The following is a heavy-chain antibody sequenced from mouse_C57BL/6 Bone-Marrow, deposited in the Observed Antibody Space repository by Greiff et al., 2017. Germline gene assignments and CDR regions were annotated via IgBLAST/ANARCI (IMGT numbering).Heavy chain of an antibody. CDR3: TTKRVWAGFDY. D-gene: IGHD2-10*02. CDR1: GFNIKDDY. J-gene: IGHJ2*01. V-gene: IGHV14-4*01. CDR2: IDPENGDT. Sequence: LQESGAELVRPGASVKLSCTASGFNIKDDYMHWVKQRPEQGLEWIGWIDPENGDTEYASKFQGKATITADTSSNTAYLQLSSLTSEDTAVYYCTTKRVWAGFDYWGQGTTLTVSS.